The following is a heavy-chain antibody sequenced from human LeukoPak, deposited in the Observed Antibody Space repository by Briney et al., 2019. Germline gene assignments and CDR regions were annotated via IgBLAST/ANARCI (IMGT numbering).Heavy chain of an antibody. V-gene: IGHV3-30*18. Sequence: PGRSLRLSCAASGFTFSSYGMHWVRQAPGKGLEWVAVISYDGSNKYYADSVKGRFTISRDNSKNTLYLQMNSLRAEDTAVYYCAKGGQYDFWSGYPYYFDYWGQGTLVTVSS. D-gene: IGHD3-3*01. CDR2: ISYDGSNK. CDR3: AKGGQYDFWSGYPYYFDY. J-gene: IGHJ4*02. CDR1: GFTFSSYG.